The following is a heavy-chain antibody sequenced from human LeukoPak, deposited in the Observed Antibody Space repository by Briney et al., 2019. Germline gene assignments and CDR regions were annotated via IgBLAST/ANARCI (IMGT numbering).Heavy chain of an antibody. CDR3: ARGLPDYDFWSGYSNYYYYYYMDV. Sequence: ASVKVSCKASGYTFTSYYMHWVRQAPGQGLEWMGLINPTGDSTGYAQKFQGRVTITRNTSISTAYMELSSLRSEDTAVYYCARGLPDYDFWSGYSNYYYYYYMDVWGKGTTVTVSS. J-gene: IGHJ6*03. CDR2: INPTGDST. V-gene: IGHV1-46*01. CDR1: GYTFTSYY. D-gene: IGHD3-3*01.